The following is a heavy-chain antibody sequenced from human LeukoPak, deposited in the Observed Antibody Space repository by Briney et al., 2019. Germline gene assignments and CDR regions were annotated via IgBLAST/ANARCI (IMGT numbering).Heavy chain of an antibody. CDR2: ISAYNGNT. Sequence: ASVKVSCKASGYTFTSYGISWVRQAPGQGLEWMGWISAYNGNTNYAQKLQGRVTMTTDTSTSTAYMELRSLRFDDTAVYYCARVAGTMVRGVSDYWGQGTLVTVSS. J-gene: IGHJ4*02. CDR1: GYTFTSYG. CDR3: ARVAGTMVRGVSDY. D-gene: IGHD3-10*01. V-gene: IGHV1-18*01.